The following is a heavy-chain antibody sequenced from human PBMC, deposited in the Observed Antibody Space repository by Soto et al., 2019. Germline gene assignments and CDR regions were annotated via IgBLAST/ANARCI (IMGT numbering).Heavy chain of an antibody. CDR3: ARGQGAYDSADYYFDY. J-gene: IGHJ4*02. CDR1: GGSFSGYY. CDR2: INHSGST. D-gene: IGHD3-22*01. V-gene: IGHV4-34*01. Sequence: QVQLQQWGAGLLKPSETLSLTCAVYGGSFSGYYWSWIRQPPGKGLEWIGEINHSGSTNYNPSLKSRVTISVDTSKNQFSLKLSSVTAADTAVYYCARGQGAYDSADYYFDYRGQGTLVTVSS.